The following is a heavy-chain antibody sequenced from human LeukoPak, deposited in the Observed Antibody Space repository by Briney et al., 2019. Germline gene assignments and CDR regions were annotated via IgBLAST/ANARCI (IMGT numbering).Heavy chain of an antibody. Sequence: PSETLSLTCTVSGGSISSYYWSWIRQHPGKGLEWIGYIYYSGSTYYNPSLKSRVTISVDTSKNQFSLKLSSVTAADTAVYYCARDQYDFWSGYQNDAFDIWGQGTMVTVSS. V-gene: IGHV4-59*06. J-gene: IGHJ3*02. CDR1: GGSISSYY. CDR3: ARDQYDFWSGYQNDAFDI. CDR2: IYYSGST. D-gene: IGHD3-3*01.